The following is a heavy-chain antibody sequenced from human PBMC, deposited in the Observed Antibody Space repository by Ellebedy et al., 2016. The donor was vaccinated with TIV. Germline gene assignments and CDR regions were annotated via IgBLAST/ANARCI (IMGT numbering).Heavy chain of an antibody. D-gene: IGHD6-6*01. CDR1: GFTFSSYW. V-gene: IGHV3-7*01. CDR3: ARLSSIAARPGLSYFDY. CDR2: IKQDGSEK. J-gene: IGHJ4*02. Sequence: GESLKISXAASGFTFSSYWMSWVRQAPGKGLEWVANIKQDGSEKYYVDSVKGRFTISRDNAKNSLYLQMNSLRAEDTAVYYCARLSSIAARPGLSYFDYWGQGTLVTVSS.